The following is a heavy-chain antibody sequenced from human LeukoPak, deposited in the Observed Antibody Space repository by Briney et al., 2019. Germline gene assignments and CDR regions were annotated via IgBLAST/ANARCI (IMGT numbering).Heavy chain of an antibody. CDR1: GGSVSSGSYY. Sequence: PSETLSLTCTVSGGSVSSGSYYWSWIRQPPGKGLEWIGYIYYSGSTNYNPSLKSRVTISVDTSKNQFSLKLSSVTAADTAVYYCARVVYGDYYFDYWGQGTLVTVSS. V-gene: IGHV4-61*01. D-gene: IGHD4-17*01. CDR3: ARVVYGDYYFDY. CDR2: IYYSGST. J-gene: IGHJ4*02.